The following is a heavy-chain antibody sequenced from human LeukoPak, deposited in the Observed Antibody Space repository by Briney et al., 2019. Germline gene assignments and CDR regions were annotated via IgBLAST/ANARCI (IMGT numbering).Heavy chain of an antibody. CDR2: INHSGST. J-gene: IGHJ4*02. Sequence: SETLSLTCAVYGGSFSGYYWSWIRQPPGKGLEWIGEINHSGSTNYNPSLKSRVTISVDTSKNQFSLNLSSVTAADTAVCYCARGVGPASIDYWGQGTLVTVSS. V-gene: IGHV4-34*01. CDR3: ARGVGPASIDY. CDR1: GGSFSGYY.